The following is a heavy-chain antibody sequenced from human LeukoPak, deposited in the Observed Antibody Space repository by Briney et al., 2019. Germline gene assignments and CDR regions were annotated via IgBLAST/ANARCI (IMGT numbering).Heavy chain of an antibody. CDR1: GFTFSSYG. D-gene: IGHD2-8*01. J-gene: IGHJ4*02. CDR3: ARDIPNGILSDY. Sequence: GGSLRLSCAASGFTFSSYGMHWVRQAPGKGLEWVAVIWYDGSNKYYADSVKGRFTISRDNAKNSLYLQMNSLRAEDTAVYYCARDIPNGILSDYWGQGTLVTVSS. V-gene: IGHV3-33*01. CDR2: IWYDGSNK.